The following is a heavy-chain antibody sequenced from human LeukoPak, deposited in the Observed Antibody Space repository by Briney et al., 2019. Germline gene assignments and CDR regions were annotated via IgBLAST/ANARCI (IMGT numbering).Heavy chain of an antibody. V-gene: IGHV3-53*01. CDR1: GFSVSNNY. CDR2: IYSGGST. J-gene: IGHJ3*02. D-gene: IGHD1-1*01. Sequence: GGSLRLSCAASGFSVSNNYMSWVRQPPGKGLEWVSVIYSGGSTYYADSVKGRFTISRDNSKNTLYLQVNSLRAEDTAVYYCASNLGARNAFDIWGQGTMVTVSS. CDR3: ASNLGARNAFDI.